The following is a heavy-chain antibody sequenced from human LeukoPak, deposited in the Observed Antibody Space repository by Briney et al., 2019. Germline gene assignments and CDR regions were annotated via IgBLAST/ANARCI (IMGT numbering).Heavy chain of an antibody. J-gene: IGHJ5*02. CDR3: ARAALSYDRGDWFDP. Sequence: SVKVSCKASGGTFSSYAISWVRQAPGQGLEWMGRIIPIFGTANYAQKFQGRVTMTRDTSTSTVYMELSSLRSEDTAVYYCARAALSYDRGDWFDPWGQGTLVTVSS. CDR2: IIPIFGTA. D-gene: IGHD3-22*01. CDR1: GGTFSSYA. V-gene: IGHV1-69*05.